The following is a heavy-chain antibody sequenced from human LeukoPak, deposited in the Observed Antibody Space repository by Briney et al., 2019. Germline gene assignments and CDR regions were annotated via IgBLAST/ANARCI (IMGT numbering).Heavy chain of an antibody. Sequence: PGGSLRLSCAASGFTFSSYSMNWVRQAPGKGLEWVSSISSSSSYIYYADSVKGRFTISRDSSKNTLYLQMNSLRAEDTAVYYCAKDRIYSSHWYGVFDFWGQGTLVTVSS. J-gene: IGHJ4*02. D-gene: IGHD6-13*01. CDR2: ISSSSSYI. V-gene: IGHV3-21*04. CDR3: AKDRIYSSHWYGVFDF. CDR1: GFTFSSYS.